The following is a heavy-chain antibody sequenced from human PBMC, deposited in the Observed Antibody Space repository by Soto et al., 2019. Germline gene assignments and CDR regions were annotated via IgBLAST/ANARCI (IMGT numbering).Heavy chain of an antibody. CDR3: ARVRTAMVTAYFDY. V-gene: IGHV4-59*08. D-gene: IGHD5-18*01. CDR1: GGSISSYY. CDR2: IYYSGST. Sequence: SETLSLTCTVSGGSISSYYWSWIRQPPGKGLEWIGYIYYSGSTNYNPSLKSRVTISVDTSKNQFSLKLSSVTAADTAVYYCARVRTAMVTAYFDYWGQGTLVTVSS. J-gene: IGHJ4*02.